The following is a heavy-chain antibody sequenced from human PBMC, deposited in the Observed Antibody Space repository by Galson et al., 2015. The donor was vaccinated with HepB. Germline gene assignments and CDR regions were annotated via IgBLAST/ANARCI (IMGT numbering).Heavy chain of an antibody. D-gene: IGHD3-16*01. Sequence: LSLTCTVSGGSISSYYWSWIRQPPGKGLEWIGYIYYSGSTNYNPSLKSRVTISVDTSKNQFSLKLSSVTAAHTAVYYCAREYDYTRGEDAFDIWGQGTMVTVSS. J-gene: IGHJ3*02. CDR2: IYYSGST. V-gene: IGHV4-59*01. CDR3: AREYDYTRGEDAFDI. CDR1: GGSISSYY.